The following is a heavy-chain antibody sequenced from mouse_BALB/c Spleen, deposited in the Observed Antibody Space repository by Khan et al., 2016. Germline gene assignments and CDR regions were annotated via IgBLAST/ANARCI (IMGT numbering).Heavy chain of an antibody. J-gene: IGHJ3*01. V-gene: IGHV5-6-4*01. CDR3: TNIYDGYYEFPY. D-gene: IGHD2-3*01. CDR2: ISSGGTYT. Sequence: EVELVESGGDLVKPGGSLKLSCAASGFIFSSYTMSWVRQTSEKRLEWVATISSGGTYTYYPDRVKGRFTITRDTAKKTLQLQMSSLKSEYTAMYFCTNIYDGYYEFPYWGQGTLVTVSA. CDR1: GFIFSSYT.